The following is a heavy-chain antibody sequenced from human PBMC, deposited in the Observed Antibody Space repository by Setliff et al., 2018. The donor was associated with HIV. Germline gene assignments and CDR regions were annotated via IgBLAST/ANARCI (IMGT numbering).Heavy chain of an antibody. D-gene: IGHD5-12*01. V-gene: IGHV3-74*01. CDR1: GFTFDTYW. CDR2: VNSDGTIK. J-gene: IGHJ4*02. CDR3: HSGYDAEEQSYFDY. Sequence: QTGGSLRLSCAASGFTFDTYWMHWVRQAPGKGLEWVSRVNSDGTIKNYADSVKDRFTISRDNAKNTLYLRMNSLRDEDTGVYYCHSGYDAEEQSYFDYWGQGTLVTVSS.